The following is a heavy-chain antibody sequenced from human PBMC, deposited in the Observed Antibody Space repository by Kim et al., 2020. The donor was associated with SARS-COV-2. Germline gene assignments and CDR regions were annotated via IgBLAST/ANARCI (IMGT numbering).Heavy chain of an antibody. D-gene: IGHD6-13*01. J-gene: IGHJ4*02. CDR3: AKAMGGSSSWYWRLETDYYFDY. CDR2: ISYDGSNK. V-gene: IGHV3-30*18. CDR1: GFTFSSYG. Sequence: GGSLRLSCAASGFTFSSYGMHWVRQAPGKGLEWVAVISYDGSNKYYADSVKGRFTISRDNSKNTLYLQMNSLRAEDTAVYYCAKAMGGSSSWYWRLETDYYFDYWGQGTLVTVSS.